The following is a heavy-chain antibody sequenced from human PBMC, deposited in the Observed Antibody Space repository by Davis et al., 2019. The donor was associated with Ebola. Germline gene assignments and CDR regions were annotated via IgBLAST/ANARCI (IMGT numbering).Heavy chain of an antibody. V-gene: IGHV3-33*01. Sequence: GESLKISCAASGFTFSSYGMYWVRQAPGKGLEWVALIWYEGSNKYYADSVKGRFTISRDNSKNTLYLQMNSLRAEDTAVYYCARELSAVAGTVDYWGQGTLVTVSS. CDR3: ARELSAVAGTVDY. CDR1: GFTFSSYG. D-gene: IGHD6-19*01. CDR2: IWYEGSNK. J-gene: IGHJ4*02.